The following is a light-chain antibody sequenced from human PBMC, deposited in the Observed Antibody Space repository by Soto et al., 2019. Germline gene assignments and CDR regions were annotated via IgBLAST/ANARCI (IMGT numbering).Light chain of an antibody. J-gene: IGKJ4*01. CDR3: QQSFSSLIT. CDR2: AAS. Sequence: DIQMTQSPSSLSASVGDRLTITCRASQSISNYLNWYQHKPGKAPKLLLYAASTLQSGVPSRFSGSGSDTDFTLTISSLQPEDFATYYCQQSFSSLITFGGGTKVEIK. V-gene: IGKV1-39*01. CDR1: QSISNY.